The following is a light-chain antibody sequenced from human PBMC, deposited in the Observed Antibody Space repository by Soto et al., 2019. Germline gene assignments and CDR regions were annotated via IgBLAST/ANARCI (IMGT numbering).Light chain of an antibody. CDR3: QQYNVYPLT. V-gene: IGKV1D-16*01. CDR2: AAS. Sequence: DVQMTQSPSSLSASVGDRVTITCRASQDINSWLAWYQQKPGQAPKSLIYAASSLQTGVPSRFSGSESGTDFTLTISSLQPEDSPTYYCQQYNVYPLTFGGGTKVEIK. J-gene: IGKJ4*01. CDR1: QDINSW.